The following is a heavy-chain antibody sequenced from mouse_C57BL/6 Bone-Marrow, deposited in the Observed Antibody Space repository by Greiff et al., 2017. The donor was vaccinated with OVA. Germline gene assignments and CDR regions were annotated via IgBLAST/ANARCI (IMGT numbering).Heavy chain of an antibody. CDR1: GFNIKDDY. D-gene: IGHD1-1*02. V-gene: IGHV14-4*01. CDR2: IDPENGDT. CDR3: TTRLSGYFEV. Sequence: EVQLQQSGAELVRPGASVKLSCTASGFNIKDDYMHWVKQRPEQGLEWIGWIDPENGDTEYASKFQGKATITADTSSNTAYLQLSSLTSEDTAVYYCTTRLSGYFEVWGTGTTVTVSS. J-gene: IGHJ1*03.